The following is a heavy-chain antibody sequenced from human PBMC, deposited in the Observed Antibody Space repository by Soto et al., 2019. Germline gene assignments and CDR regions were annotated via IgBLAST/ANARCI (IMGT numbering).Heavy chain of an antibody. Sequence: SQTLSLTCAISGDSVSSNSAAWSWIRQSPSRGLEWLGRTYYRSKWYNDYAVSVKSRITINPDTSKNQFSLQLNSVTPEDTAVYYCARHSIFGVVIKGWVDHYYGMDVWGQGTTVTVSS. J-gene: IGHJ6*02. CDR3: ARHSIFGVVIKGWVDHYYGMDV. CDR2: TYYRSKWYN. D-gene: IGHD3-3*02. V-gene: IGHV6-1*01. CDR1: GDSVSSNSAA.